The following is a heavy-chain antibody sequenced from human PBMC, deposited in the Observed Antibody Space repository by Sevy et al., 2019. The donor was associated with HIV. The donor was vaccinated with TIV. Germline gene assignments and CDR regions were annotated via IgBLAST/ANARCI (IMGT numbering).Heavy chain of an antibody. Sequence: SETLSLTCAVYGGSFSGYYWIWIRQPPGKGLEWIGEINHSGSTNYNPSLKSRVTISVDTSKNQFSLKLSSVTAADTAVYYCARGISVTMVRGRAFDIWGQGTMVTVSS. CDR3: ARGISVTMVRGRAFDI. D-gene: IGHD3-10*01. CDR2: INHSGST. V-gene: IGHV4-34*01. J-gene: IGHJ3*02. CDR1: GGSFSGYY.